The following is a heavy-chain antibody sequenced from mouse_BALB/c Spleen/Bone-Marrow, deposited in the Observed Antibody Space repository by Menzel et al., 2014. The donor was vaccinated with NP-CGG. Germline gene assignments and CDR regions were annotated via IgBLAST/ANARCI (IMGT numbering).Heavy chain of an antibody. J-gene: IGHJ2*01. Sequence: VKLMESRAALAKPGASVTMSCKASGYTFPSYWMHWVKHRPGQGLDWIGSINPSTGYTDYNQKFKDKATLTADKSSSTAYMEMSSLTSEDSAFDYCVRGDYGKYWGQGTTRTVSS. V-gene: IGHV1-7*01. CDR3: VRGDYGKY. D-gene: IGHD1-1*02. CDR2: INPSTGYT. CDR1: GYTFPSYW.